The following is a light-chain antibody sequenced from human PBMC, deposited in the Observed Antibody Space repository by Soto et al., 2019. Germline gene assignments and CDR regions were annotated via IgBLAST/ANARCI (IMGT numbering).Light chain of an antibody. CDR2: DVS. CDR1: SSDVGGSNY. J-gene: IGLJ1*01. Sequence: QSALTQPASVSGSPGQSITISCTGTSSDVGGSNYVSWYQQHPGKAPKLMIYDVSNRPSGVSNRFSGSKSGNTASLTISGLQAEEEADYYCGSSTSSSTLDVFGTGTKVTVL. CDR3: GSSTSSSTLDV. V-gene: IGLV2-14*01.